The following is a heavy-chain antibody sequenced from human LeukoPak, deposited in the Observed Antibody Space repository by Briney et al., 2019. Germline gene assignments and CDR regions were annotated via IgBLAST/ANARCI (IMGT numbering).Heavy chain of an antibody. V-gene: IGHV3-48*01. CDR1: GFTFNSHS. Sequence: GGSLRLSCAVSGFTFNSHSMNWVRQAPGKGLEWLSHISSSSNIIYYADSVKGRFTISRDNAKNSLYLQMNSLRAEDTAVYYCAKKGDTVIVVDAFDIWGQGTMVTVSS. D-gene: IGHD3-22*01. CDR3: AKKGDTVIVVDAFDI. J-gene: IGHJ3*02. CDR2: ISSSSNII.